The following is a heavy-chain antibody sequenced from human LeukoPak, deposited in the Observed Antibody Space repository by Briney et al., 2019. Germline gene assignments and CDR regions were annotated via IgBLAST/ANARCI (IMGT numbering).Heavy chain of an antibody. V-gene: IGHV1-69*13. CDR2: IIPIFGTA. D-gene: IGHD6-13*01. Sequence: GASVKVSCKASGHTFSTYTMHWVRQAPGQGLEWMGGIIPIFGTANYAQKFQGRVTITADESTSTAYMELSSLRSEDTAVYYCARGSQQLEPNPLDYWGQGTLVTVSS. J-gene: IGHJ4*02. CDR1: GHTFSTYT. CDR3: ARGSQQLEPNPLDY.